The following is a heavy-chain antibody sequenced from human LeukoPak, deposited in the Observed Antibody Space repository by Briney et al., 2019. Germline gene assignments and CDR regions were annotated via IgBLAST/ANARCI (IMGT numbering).Heavy chain of an antibody. Sequence: PGGSLRLSCTASGFTFSSYGMNWVRQTPGKGLEWLSYIDGSSRSIYYAESVKGRFTVSRDNAKNSVFLQLNSLRDEDTAMYFCARKMALWGQGTLVNVSS. D-gene: IGHD5-24*01. V-gene: IGHV3-48*02. J-gene: IGHJ4*02. CDR1: GFTFSSYG. CDR2: IDGSSRSI. CDR3: ARKMAL.